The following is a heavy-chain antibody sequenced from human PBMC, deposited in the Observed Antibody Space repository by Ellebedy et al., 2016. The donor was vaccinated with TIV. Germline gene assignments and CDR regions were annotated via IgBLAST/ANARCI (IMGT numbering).Heavy chain of an antibody. Sequence: SETLSLXCAVYVGPFNDYFWTWIRQPPGKGLEWIGEIDHSGSTNYNPSLKSRVTISVDTSKNQFSLNLTSVTAADTAVYFCAREADCSSTSCYRENYYFYYMDVWGKGTTVTVSS. D-gene: IGHD2-2*02. J-gene: IGHJ6*03. CDR2: IDHSGST. CDR3: AREADCSSTSCYRENYYFYYMDV. V-gene: IGHV4-34*01. CDR1: VGPFNDYF.